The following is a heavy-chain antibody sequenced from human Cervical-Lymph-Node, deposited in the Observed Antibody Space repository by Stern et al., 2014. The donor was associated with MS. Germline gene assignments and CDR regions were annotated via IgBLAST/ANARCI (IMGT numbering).Heavy chain of an antibody. D-gene: IGHD6-19*01. J-gene: IGHJ6*02. Sequence: EVQLVESGGNLVQPGGSLRLSCTPSGGTFSDYAMTWIRQAPRKGLEWISSISGSGGNTFYAYSVKGRFTISRDNSKNTLDLQMNSLRAEDSALYYCTKGFTVTGTGYGVDVWGQGTTVTVSS. CDR3: TKGFTVTGTGYGVDV. CDR2: ISGSGGNT. CDR1: GGTFSDYA. V-gene: IGHV3-23*04.